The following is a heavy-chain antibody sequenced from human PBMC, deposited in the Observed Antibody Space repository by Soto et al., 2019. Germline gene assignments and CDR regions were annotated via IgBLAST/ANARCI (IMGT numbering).Heavy chain of an antibody. CDR2: MKEDGTEK. V-gene: IGHV3-7*01. Sequence: RLSCGASGFTLSSYWMSWVRQAPGKGLEWVANMKEDGTEKNYVDSVKGRFTISRDNAKNSLYLQMNSLRAEDTAVYYCARDRGYSTFDMWGQRTMVTVPS. CDR3: ARDRGYSTFDM. D-gene: IGHD1-26*01. J-gene: IGHJ3*02. CDR1: GFTLSSYW.